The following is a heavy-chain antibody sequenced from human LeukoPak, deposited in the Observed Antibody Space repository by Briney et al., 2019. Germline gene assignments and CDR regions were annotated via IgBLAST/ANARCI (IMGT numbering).Heavy chain of an antibody. D-gene: IGHD2-15*01. V-gene: IGHV4-4*02. Sequence: SETLSLTCAVSGGSISSSNWWSWVRQPPGKGLEWIGEIYHSGSTNYNPSLKSRVTISVDKSKNQFPLKLSSLTAADTAVYYCARVLEVGAAYYFDYWGQGTLVTVSS. CDR3: ARVLEVGAAYYFDY. CDR2: IYHSGST. J-gene: IGHJ4*02. CDR1: GGSISSSNW.